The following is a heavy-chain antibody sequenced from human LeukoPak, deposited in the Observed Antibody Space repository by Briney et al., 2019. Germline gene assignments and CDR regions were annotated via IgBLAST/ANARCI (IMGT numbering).Heavy chain of an antibody. J-gene: IGHJ5*02. V-gene: IGHV4-38-2*02. CDR2: IFHNGNT. CDR3: ARSHYDFWSATPRWFDP. CDR1: GYSISSDYY. D-gene: IGHD3-3*01. Sequence: SETLSLTCTVSGYSISSDYYWGWIRQPPGKGLEWIGNIFHNGNTYYNPSLKSRVTMSIDTSKKQFSLKLRTATAADTAVYYCARSHYDFWSATPRWFDPWGQGTLVTVSS.